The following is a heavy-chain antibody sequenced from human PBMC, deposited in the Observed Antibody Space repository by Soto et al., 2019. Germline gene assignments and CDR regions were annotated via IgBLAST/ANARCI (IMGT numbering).Heavy chain of an antibody. CDR1: GYSFTSYW. D-gene: IGHD5-18*01. V-gene: IGHV5-10-1*01. CDR3: ARTSMQSRGYSYGHGGMDV. Sequence: GESLKISCKGSGYSFTSYWISWVRQMPGKGLEWMGRIDPSDSYTNYSPSFQGHVTISADKSISTAYLQWSSLKASDTAMYYCARTSMQSRGYSYGHGGMDVWGQGTTVTISS. J-gene: IGHJ6*02. CDR2: IDPSDSYT.